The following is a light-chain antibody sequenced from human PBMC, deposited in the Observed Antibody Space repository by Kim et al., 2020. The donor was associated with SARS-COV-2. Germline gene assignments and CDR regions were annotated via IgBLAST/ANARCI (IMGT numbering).Light chain of an antibody. CDR2: NNN. V-gene: IGLV1-44*01. CDR1: SSNIGVNT. J-gene: IGLJ2*01. CDR3: AAWDDSLNCVV. Sequence: QSVLTQPPSASGTPGQRVTFSCSGSSSNIGVNTVNWYQQLPGMAPKLLMYNNNQRPSGVPDRFSGSNSGTSASLAISGLQSEDEADYYCAAWDDSLNCVVFGGGTQLTVL.